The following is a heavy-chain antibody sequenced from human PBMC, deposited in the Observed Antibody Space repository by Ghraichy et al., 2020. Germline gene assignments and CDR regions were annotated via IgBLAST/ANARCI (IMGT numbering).Heavy chain of an antibody. V-gene: IGHV4-34*01. CDR3: ARATRARPVDY. J-gene: IGHJ4*02. D-gene: IGHD6-6*01. CDR2: INHSGST. CDR1: GGSFSGYY. Sequence: SETLSLTCAVYGGSFSGYYWSWIRQPPGKGLEWIGEINHSGSTNYNPSLKSRVTISVDTSKNQFSLKLSSVTAADTAVYYCARATRARPVDYWGQGTLVTVSS.